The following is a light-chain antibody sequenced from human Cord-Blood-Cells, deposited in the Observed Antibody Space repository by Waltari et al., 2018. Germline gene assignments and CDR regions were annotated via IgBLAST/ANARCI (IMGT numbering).Light chain of an antibody. CDR3: YSAADNNLV. CDR1: VLAKKY. CDR2: KDS. J-gene: IGLJ3*02. V-gene: IGLV3-27*01. Sequence: SYELTQPSSVSVSPGQTARITCSGDVLAKKYARWFQQKPGQAPVLVIYKDSERPSGIPERFSGSSSGTTVTLTISGAQVEDEADYYCYSAADNNLVFGGGTKLNVL.